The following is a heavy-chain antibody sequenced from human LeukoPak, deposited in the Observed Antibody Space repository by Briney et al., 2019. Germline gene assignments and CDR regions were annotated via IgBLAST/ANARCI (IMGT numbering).Heavy chain of an antibody. D-gene: IGHD2-2*01. Sequence: GGSLLLSCAASGFTFSSYWMSWVRPAPGKGLEWVANIKQDGSEKYYVDSVKGRFTISRDNAKSSLYLQMNSLRAEDTAVYYCARDGWYCSSTSCSGYFDYWGQGTLVTVSS. CDR2: IKQDGSEK. V-gene: IGHV3-7*01. CDR3: ARDGWYCSSTSCSGYFDY. J-gene: IGHJ4*02. CDR1: GFTFSSYW.